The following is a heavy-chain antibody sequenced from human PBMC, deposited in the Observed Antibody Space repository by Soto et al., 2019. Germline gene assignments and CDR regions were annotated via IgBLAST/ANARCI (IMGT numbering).Heavy chain of an antibody. CDR2: IWYDGSNK. D-gene: IGHD6-13*01. J-gene: IGHJ4*02. V-gene: IGHV3-33*01. Sequence: QVQLVESGGGVVQPGRSLRLSCAASGFTFSSYGMHWVRQAPGKGLEWVAVIWYDGSNKYYADSVKGRFTISRDNSKNTLYLQVNSLRAEDTAVYYCARDVSPSLAAEPYWGQGTLVTVSS. CDR3: ARDVSPSLAAEPY. CDR1: GFTFSSYG.